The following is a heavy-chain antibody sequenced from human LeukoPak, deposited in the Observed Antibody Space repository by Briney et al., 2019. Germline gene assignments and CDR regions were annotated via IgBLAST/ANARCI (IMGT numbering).Heavy chain of an antibody. J-gene: IGHJ5*02. Sequence: PSETLSLTCTVSGGSISSSTYFWGWVRQPPGKGLEWIGSIYYSGGTYCNPSLKSRVTISVDTSKNQFSLKLSSVTAADTAVYCCAREDAGRGWFDPWGQGTLVTVSS. CDR1: GGSISSSTYF. D-gene: IGHD3-10*01. V-gene: IGHV4-39*02. CDR2: IYYSGGT. CDR3: AREDAGRGWFDP.